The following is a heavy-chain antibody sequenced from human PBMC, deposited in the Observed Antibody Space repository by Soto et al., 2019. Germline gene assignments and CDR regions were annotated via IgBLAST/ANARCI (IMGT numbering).Heavy chain of an antibody. CDR3: ARAVATMPRGAPGD. D-gene: IGHD3-10*01. Sequence: EVRLVESGGGLVKPGGSLRLSCAASEFTFSSYSMNWVRQAPGQGLEWVSIISSDSTSIYYTDSVKGRFTISRDNAKNSLYLQMDSLRVEDTAVYYCARAVATMPRGAPGDWGQATLVTVSS. CDR1: EFTFSSYS. J-gene: IGHJ4*02. CDR2: ISSDSTSI. V-gene: IGHV3-21*01.